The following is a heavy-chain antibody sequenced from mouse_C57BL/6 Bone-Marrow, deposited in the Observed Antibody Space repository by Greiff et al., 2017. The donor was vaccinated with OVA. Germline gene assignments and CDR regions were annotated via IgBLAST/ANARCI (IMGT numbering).Heavy chain of an antibody. D-gene: IGHD1-1*01. CDR2: ISGGGGNT. CDR3: ARQGSSYRYFDV. V-gene: IGHV5-9*01. Sequence: EVKLVESGGGLVKPGGSLKLSCAASGFTFSSYTMSWVRQTPEKRLEWVATISGGGGNTYYPDSVQGRFPISRDNAKNTLYLQMSSLRAEDTALYYCARQGSSYRYFDVWGTGTTVTVSS. J-gene: IGHJ1*03. CDR1: GFTFSSYT.